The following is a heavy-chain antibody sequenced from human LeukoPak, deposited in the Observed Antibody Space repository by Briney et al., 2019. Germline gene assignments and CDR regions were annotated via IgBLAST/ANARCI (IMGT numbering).Heavy chain of an antibody. CDR2: IDPSGSYT. D-gene: IGHD3-10*01. CDR3: ARPSVDGSGSYPY. V-gene: IGHV5-10-1*01. Sequence: GESLKISCKSSGYSFTSHWISWVRQMPGKGLEWMGRIDPSGSYTNYSPSFQGHVTISADKSISTAYLQWSSLKASDTAMFYCARPSVDGSGSYPYWGQGTLVTVSS. J-gene: IGHJ4*02. CDR1: GYSFTSHW.